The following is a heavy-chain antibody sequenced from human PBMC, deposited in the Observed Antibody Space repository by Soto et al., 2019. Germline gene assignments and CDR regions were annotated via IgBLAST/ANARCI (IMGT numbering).Heavy chain of an antibody. J-gene: IGHJ5*02. D-gene: IGHD3-10*01. Sequence: SETLSLTCSVSGASVSSGGYFWTWIRQLPGKGLEGIGYIYSSGGTHYNPSLQIRLSMSLDTSRTQFSLKLPSMTVADRAVYYCAVHRATRGVALSNWFGPWGQGSLVTVSS. CDR3: AVHRATRGVALSNWFGP. CDR1: GASVSSGGYF. V-gene: IGHV4-31*02. CDR2: IYSSGGT.